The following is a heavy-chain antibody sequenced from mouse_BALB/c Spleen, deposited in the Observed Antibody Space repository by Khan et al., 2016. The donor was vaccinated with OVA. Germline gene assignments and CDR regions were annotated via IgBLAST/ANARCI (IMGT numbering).Heavy chain of an antibody. V-gene: IGHV1-20*02. Sequence: EVQLQESGPELVKPGASVKISCKASGYSFTGYFMNWVMQSHGKSLEWIGRINPHIGDTLYNQKFKGQATFTVDESSRTVHMELRSLASEDSAVYYCASKIGGEFDYWGQGTRVTVSA. CDR1: GYSFTGYF. J-gene: IGHJ2*03. CDR2: INPHIGDT. D-gene: IGHD1-1*02. CDR3: ASKIGGEFDY.